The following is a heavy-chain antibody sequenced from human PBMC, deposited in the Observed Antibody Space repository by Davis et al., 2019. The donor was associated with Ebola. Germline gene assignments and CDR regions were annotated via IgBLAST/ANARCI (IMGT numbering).Heavy chain of an antibody. D-gene: IGHD6-19*01. J-gene: IGHJ4*02. Sequence: SVKVSCKASGGTFSSYAISWVRQAPGQGLEWMGGIIPIFGTANYAQKFQGRVTITADESTSTAYMELSSLRSEDTAVYYCARGGDIAVAVVDYWGQGTLVSVSS. CDR3: ARGGDIAVAVVDY. CDR2: IIPIFGTA. V-gene: IGHV1-69*13. CDR1: GGTFSSYA.